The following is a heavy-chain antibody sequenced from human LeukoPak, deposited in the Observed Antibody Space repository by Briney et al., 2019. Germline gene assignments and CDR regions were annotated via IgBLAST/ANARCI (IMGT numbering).Heavy chain of an antibody. D-gene: IGHD5-12*01. CDR2: IYYNGST. Sequence: SETLSLICTVSGGSISRYYWSWIRQPPGKGLEWIGNIYYNGSTNYKPSLKSRVTISVHTSKNQFSLNLRSLTAADTAVYYCARGGYSGYAFDRWGQGTRVTVSS. V-gene: IGHV4-59*01. CDR3: ARGGYSGYAFDR. CDR1: GGSISRYY. J-gene: IGHJ5*02.